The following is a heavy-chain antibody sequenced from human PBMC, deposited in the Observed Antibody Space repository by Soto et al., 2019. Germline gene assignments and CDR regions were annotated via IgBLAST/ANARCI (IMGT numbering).Heavy chain of an antibody. CDR3: AKGLLAIVGTTLPRDAFNI. J-gene: IGHJ3*02. Sequence: GGSLRLSCAASGFSFTTSVMHWDRQDPGQGLERVAVISHDGSYKYYGDAVKGRFTISRDTSKNAVYLEMNSLRPEDTAVYYCAKGLLAIVGTTLPRDAFNIWGQGTMVTVSS. D-gene: IGHD1-26*01. CDR1: GFSFTTSV. CDR2: ISHDGSYK. V-gene: IGHV3-30*18.